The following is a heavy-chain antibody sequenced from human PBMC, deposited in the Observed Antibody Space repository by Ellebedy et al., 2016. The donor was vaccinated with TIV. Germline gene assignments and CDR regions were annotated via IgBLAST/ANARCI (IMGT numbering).Heavy chain of an antibody. V-gene: IGHV4-59*01. D-gene: IGHD6-13*01. CDR1: GGSISSYY. J-gene: IGHJ6*02. CDR2: IYYSGST. CDR3: ARSLVGGIATSYYYGMDV. Sequence: GPLRLSXTVSGGSISSYYWSWIRQPPGKGLEWIGYIYYSGSTNYNPSLKSRVTISVDTSKNQFSLKLSSVTAADTAVYYCARSLVGGIATSYYYGMDVWGQGTTVTVSS.